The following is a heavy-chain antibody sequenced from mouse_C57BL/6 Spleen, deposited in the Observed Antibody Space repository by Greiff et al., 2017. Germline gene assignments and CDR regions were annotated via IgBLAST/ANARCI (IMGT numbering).Heavy chain of an antibody. CDR1: GYTFTSYG. V-gene: IGHV1-81*01. CDR2: IYPRSGNT. CDR3: ARWDDSAAMDY. Sequence: VPLQQSGAELARPAASVKLSCKASGYTFTSYGISWVKQRTGQGLERIGEIYPRSGNTYYNEQFKGKATLTADKSSSTAYMELRSLTSEDSAVYFCARWDDSAAMDYWGQGTSVTVSS. J-gene: IGHJ4*01. D-gene: IGHD2-4*01.